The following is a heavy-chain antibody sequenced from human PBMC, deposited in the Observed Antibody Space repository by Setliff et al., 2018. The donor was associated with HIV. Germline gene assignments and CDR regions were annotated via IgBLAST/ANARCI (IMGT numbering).Heavy chain of an antibody. CDR1: GYTFTTYP. J-gene: IGHJ4*01. Sequence: ASVKVSCKASGYTFTTYPMHWVRQAPGQGLEWMGVINTSGGGAGYAEKFRGRVTMTRDTSTNTVYMDPRNLRSEDTAVYYCARNQGDSSGWYAGDYWGHGTLVTVSS. D-gene: IGHD6-19*01. CDR2: INTSGGGA. CDR3: ARNQGDSSGWYAGDY. V-gene: IGHV1-46*01.